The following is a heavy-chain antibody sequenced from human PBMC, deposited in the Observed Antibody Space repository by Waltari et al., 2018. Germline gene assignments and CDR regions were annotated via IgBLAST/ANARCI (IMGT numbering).Heavy chain of an antibody. V-gene: IGHV1-69*01. Sequence: QVQLVQSGAEVKKPGSSVKVSCKASGGTFSSYAISWVRQAPGQGLEWMGGIIPIFGTANYAQKFQGRVTITADESTSTAYMELSSLRSEDTAVYYCARGASRQGRLLTSYYYYGMDVWGQGTTVTVSS. CDR3: ARGASRQGRLLTSYYYYGMDV. CDR2: IIPIFGTA. D-gene: IGHD2-21*02. CDR1: GGTFSSYA. J-gene: IGHJ6*02.